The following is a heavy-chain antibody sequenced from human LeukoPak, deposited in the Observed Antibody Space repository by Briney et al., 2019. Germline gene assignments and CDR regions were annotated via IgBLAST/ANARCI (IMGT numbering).Heavy chain of an antibody. CDR3: AKVGSRGDQRDY. CDR1: GFTFSSYG. D-gene: IGHD2-21*02. V-gene: IGHV3-30*18. CDR2: ISYDGSNK. J-gene: IGHJ4*02. Sequence: GGSLRLSCAASGFTFSSYGMHWVRQAPGKGLEWVAVISYDGSNKYYADSVKGRFTISRDNYKNTLYLQMNSLRAEDTAVYYCAKVGSRGDQRDYWGQGTLVTVSS.